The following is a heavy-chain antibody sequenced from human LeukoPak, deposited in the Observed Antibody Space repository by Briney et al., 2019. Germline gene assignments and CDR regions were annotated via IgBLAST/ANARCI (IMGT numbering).Heavy chain of an antibody. J-gene: IGHJ4*02. D-gene: IGHD3-10*01. CDR2: IYYSGST. V-gene: IGHV4-59*01. Sequence: SETLSLTCTVTGGSISSYYWSWIRQPPGKGLEWIGYIYYSGSTNYNPSLKSRVTISVDTSKNQFSLKLSSVTAADTAVYYCARATTTYYYGSGSCFDYWGQGTLVTVSS. CDR1: GGSISSYY. CDR3: ARATTTYYYGSGSCFDY.